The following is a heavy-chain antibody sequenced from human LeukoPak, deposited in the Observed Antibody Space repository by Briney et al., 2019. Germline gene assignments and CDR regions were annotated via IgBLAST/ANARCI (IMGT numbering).Heavy chain of an antibody. J-gene: IGHJ4*02. CDR3: AREKRHYDSSGYYYALFDY. V-gene: IGHV3-13*01. CDR1: GFTFSSYD. Sequence: PGGSLRLSCAASGFTFSSYDMHWVRQATGKGLGWVSAIGTAGDTYYPGSVKGRFTISRENAKNSLYLQMNSLRAEDTAVYYCAREKRHYDSSGYYYALFDYWGQGTLVTVSS. D-gene: IGHD3-22*01. CDR2: IGTAGDT.